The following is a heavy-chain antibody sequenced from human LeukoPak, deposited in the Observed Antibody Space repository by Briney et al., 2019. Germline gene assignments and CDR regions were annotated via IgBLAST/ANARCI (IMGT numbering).Heavy chain of an antibody. V-gene: IGHV4-59*08. CDR2: IYYSGSA. D-gene: IGHD3-22*01. J-gene: IGHJ3*02. CDR1: GGSISSYY. CDR3: ARGVYYYDSSAQRVYAFDI. Sequence: SETLSLTCTVSGGSISSYYWSWIRQPPGKGLEWIGYIYYSGSANYNPSLKSRVTISVDTSKNQFSLKLSSVTAADTAVYYCARGVYYYDSSAQRVYAFDIWGQGTMVTVSS.